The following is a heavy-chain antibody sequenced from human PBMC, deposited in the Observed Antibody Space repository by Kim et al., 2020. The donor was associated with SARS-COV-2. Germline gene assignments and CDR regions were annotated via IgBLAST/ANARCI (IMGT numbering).Heavy chain of an antibody. D-gene: IGHD3-22*01. CDR3: ARVPIDHYYDSSGYSKEVAFDI. CDR1: GGSISSYY. CDR2: IYYSGST. J-gene: IGHJ3*02. Sequence: SETLSLTCTVSGGSISSYYWSWIRQPPGKGLEWIGYIYYSGSTNYNPSLKSRVTISVDTSKNQFSLKLSSVTAADTAVYYCARVPIDHYYDSSGYSKEVAFDIWGRGTMVTVSS. V-gene: IGHV4-59*13.